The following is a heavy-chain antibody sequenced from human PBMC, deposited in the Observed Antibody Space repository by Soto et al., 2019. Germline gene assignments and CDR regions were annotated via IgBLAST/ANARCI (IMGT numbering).Heavy chain of an antibody. Sequence: ASVKVSCKASGYTFTSYGISWVRQAPGQGLEWMGWISAYNGNTNYAQKLQGRVTMTTDTSTSTAYMELRSLRSDDTAVYYCARDIAIAVAGTWSYFDLWGRGTLVTVSS. V-gene: IGHV1-18*01. D-gene: IGHD6-19*01. CDR2: ISAYNGNT. CDR1: GYTFTSYG. J-gene: IGHJ2*01. CDR3: ARDIAIAVAGTWSYFDL.